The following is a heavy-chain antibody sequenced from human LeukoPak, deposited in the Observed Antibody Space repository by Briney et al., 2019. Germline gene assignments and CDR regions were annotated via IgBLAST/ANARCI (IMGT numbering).Heavy chain of an antibody. V-gene: IGHV3-20*04. D-gene: IGHD2-2*01. CDR2: INWSGKST. Sequence: PGGSLRLSCAASGFAFGDHGMSWVRQVPGKGLEWVSGINWSGKSTSYGDLVRGRFTIPRDNAKNSLSLQMDSLRAEDTALYYCARAPITSPFYFDYWGQGTLVTVSS. CDR3: ARAPITSPFYFDY. CDR1: GFAFGDHG. J-gene: IGHJ4*02.